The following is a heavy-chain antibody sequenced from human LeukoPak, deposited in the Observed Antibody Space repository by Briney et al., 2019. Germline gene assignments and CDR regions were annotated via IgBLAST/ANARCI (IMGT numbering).Heavy chain of an antibody. CDR1: GFTFSSYG. CDR3: AKGSSIAARPAFDY. CDR2: ISYDGSNK. D-gene: IGHD6-6*01. J-gene: IGHJ4*02. V-gene: IGHV3-30*18. Sequence: GRSLRLSCAASGFTFSSYGMHWVRQAPGKGLEWVAVISYDGSNKYYADSVKGRFTISRDNSKNTLYLQMNSLRAEDTAVYYCAKGSSIAARPAFDYWGQGTLVTVSS.